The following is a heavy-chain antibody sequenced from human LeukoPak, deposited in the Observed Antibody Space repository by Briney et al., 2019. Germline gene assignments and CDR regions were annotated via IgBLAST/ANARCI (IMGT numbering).Heavy chain of an antibody. CDR2: IYYSGST. D-gene: IGHD2-2*01. CDR3: ARRAGYCSSTSCYPSNWFDP. V-gene: IGHV4-39*01. CDR1: GGSISSSSYY. J-gene: IGHJ5*02. Sequence: PSEALSLTCTVSGGSISSSSYYWGWIRQPPGKGLEWIGSIYYSGSTYYNPSLKSRVTISVDTSKNQFSLKLSSVTAADTAVYYCARRAGYCSSTSCYPSNWFDPWGQGTLVTVSS.